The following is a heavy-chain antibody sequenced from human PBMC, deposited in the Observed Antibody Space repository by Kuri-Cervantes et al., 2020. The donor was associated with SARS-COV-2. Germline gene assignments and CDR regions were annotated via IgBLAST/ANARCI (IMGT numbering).Heavy chain of an antibody. V-gene: IGHV1-2*04. CDR1: GYTFTGYY. J-gene: IGHJ4*02. CDR3: ARADHYYDSSGYSQETFDY. D-gene: IGHD3-22*01. CDR2: INPNSGGT. Sequence: ASVKVSCKASGYTFTGYYTHWVRQAPGQGLEWMGWINPNSGGTNYAQKFQGWVTMTRDTSISTAYMELSRLRSDDTAVYYCARADHYYDSSGYSQETFDYWGQGTLVTVSS.